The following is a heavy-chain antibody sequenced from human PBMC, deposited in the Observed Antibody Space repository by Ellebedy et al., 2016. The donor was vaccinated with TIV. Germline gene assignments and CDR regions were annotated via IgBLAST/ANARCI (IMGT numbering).Heavy chain of an antibody. Sequence: ASVKVSCKTSGYTFTGYYMQWVRRAPGQGLEWMGIINPSTGSTRYVQKFQGRVTLTRDRSTNTVYMEMSSLRSEDTAVYYCARLSDRGEHWGQGTLVTISS. CDR1: GYTFTGYY. CDR2: INPSTGST. CDR3: ARLSDRGEH. J-gene: IGHJ1*01. V-gene: IGHV1-46*01. D-gene: IGHD3-16*01.